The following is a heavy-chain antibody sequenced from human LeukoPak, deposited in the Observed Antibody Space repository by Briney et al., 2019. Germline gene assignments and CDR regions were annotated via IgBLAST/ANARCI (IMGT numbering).Heavy chain of an antibody. J-gene: IGHJ4*02. D-gene: IGHD2-15*01. V-gene: IGHV1-18*01. Sequence: ASVKVSCKASGYTFTRFGISWVRQAPGQGLEWMGWISAYNGNTNYAQKLQGRVTMTTDTSTSTAYMELRSLRSDDTAVYYCARDFCSGGSCYIEFDYWGQGTLVTVSS. CDR1: GYTFTRFG. CDR2: ISAYNGNT. CDR3: ARDFCSGGSCYIEFDY.